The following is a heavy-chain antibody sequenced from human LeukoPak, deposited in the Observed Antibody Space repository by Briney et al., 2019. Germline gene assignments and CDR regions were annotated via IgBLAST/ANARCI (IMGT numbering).Heavy chain of an antibody. V-gene: IGHV3-74*01. CDR2: INPDGSTT. Sequence: GGSLRLSCAASGFTLSSYWMHWVRQVPGKGLVWVSRINPDGSTTTYADSVKGRFTISRDNAKNTLYLQMNSLRAEDTAVYYCARDEYYASDYWGQGTLVIVSS. CDR1: GFTLSSYW. D-gene: IGHD2-2*01. J-gene: IGHJ4*02. CDR3: ARDEYYASDY.